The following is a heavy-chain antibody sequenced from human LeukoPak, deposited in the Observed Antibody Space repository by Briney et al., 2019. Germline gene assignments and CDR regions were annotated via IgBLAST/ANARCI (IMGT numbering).Heavy chain of an antibody. CDR1: GGSFSGYY. D-gene: IGHD4/OR15-4a*01. CDR3: ARGRSNRDS. V-gene: IGHV4-34*01. J-gene: IGHJ4*02. Sequence: SETLSLTCAVYGGSFSGYYWTWIRQAPGKGLEWIGEINHSGSSGITNYNPSLKSRVTISVDTSRKQFFLKLSSVTVADTAVYYCARGRSNRDSWGQGTLVTVSS. CDR2: INHSGSSGIT.